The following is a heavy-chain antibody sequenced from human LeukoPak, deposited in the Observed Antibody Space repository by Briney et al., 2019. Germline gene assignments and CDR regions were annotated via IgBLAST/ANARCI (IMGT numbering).Heavy chain of an antibody. CDR2: IYYSGST. V-gene: IGHV4-39*07. CDR3: ARAYYDIARHAFDI. CDR1: GGSINSSIYH. Sequence: SETLSLTCTVSGGSINSSIYHWGWIRQPPGKGLEWIGNIYYSGSTYYNPSLKSRVTISVDTSKNRLSLKLSSVTAADTAVYYCARAYYDIARHAFDIWGQGTMVTVSS. J-gene: IGHJ3*02. D-gene: IGHD3-9*01.